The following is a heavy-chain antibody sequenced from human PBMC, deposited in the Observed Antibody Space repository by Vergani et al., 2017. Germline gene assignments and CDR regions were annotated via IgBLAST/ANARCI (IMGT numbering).Heavy chain of an antibody. J-gene: IGHJ5*02. CDR3: ARASYCSSTSCYIEGTKLVAGHNWFDP. CDR2: INPSGGST. CDR1: GFTFTSYY. V-gene: IGHV1-46*03. Sequence: QVQLVESGGGVVQPGRSLRLSCAASGFTFTSYYMHWVRQAPGQGLEWMGIINPSGGSTSYAQKFQGRVTMTRDTSTSTVYMELSSLRSEDTAVYYCARASYCSSTSCYIEGTKLVAGHNWFDPWGQGTLVTVSS. D-gene: IGHD2-2*02.